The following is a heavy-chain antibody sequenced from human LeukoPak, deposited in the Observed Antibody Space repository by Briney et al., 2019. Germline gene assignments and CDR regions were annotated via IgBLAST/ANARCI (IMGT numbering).Heavy chain of an antibody. CDR3: AGTYYYDSSGYYIPFDY. CDR1: GGTFSSYA. V-gene: IGHV1-69*05. Sequence: SVKVSCKASGGTFSSYANSWVRQAPGQGLEWMGGIIPIFGTANYAQKFQGRVTITTDESTSTAYMELSSLRSEDTAVYYCAGTYYYDSSGYYIPFDYWGQGTLVTVSS. J-gene: IGHJ4*02. CDR2: IIPIFGTA. D-gene: IGHD3-22*01.